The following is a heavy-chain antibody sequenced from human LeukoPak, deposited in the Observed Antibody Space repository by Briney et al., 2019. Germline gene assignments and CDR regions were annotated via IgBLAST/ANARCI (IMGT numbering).Heavy chain of an antibody. CDR3: AKDITWTKWLGPLDY. J-gene: IGHJ4*02. D-gene: IGHD3-22*01. CDR1: GFTFSSYA. V-gene: IGHV3-23*01. CDR2: ISGSGGST. Sequence: GGSLRLSCAASGFTFSSYAMSWVRQAPGKGLEWVSAISGSGGSTYYADSVKGRFTISRDNSKNTLYLQMNSLRAEDTAVYYCAKDITWTKWLGPLDYWGQGTLVTVSS.